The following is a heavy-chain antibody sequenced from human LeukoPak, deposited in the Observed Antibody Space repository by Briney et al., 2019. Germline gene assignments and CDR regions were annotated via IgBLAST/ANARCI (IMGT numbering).Heavy chain of an antibody. V-gene: IGHV1-46*01. CDR3: AREYEVLRLNDAFDI. D-gene: IGHD2-8*02. CDR1: GYTFTGYY. CDR2: INPSGGST. J-gene: IGHJ3*02. Sequence: ASVKVSCKASGYTFTGYYMHWVRQAPGQGLEWMGIINPSGGSTSYAQKFQGRVTMTRDTSTSTVYMELSSLRSEDTAVYYCAREYEVLRLNDAFDIWGQGTMVTVSS.